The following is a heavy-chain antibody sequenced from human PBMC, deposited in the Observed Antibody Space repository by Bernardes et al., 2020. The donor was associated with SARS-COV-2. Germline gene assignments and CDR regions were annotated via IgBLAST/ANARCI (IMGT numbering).Heavy chain of an antibody. D-gene: IGHD3-10*01. CDR2: INPNSGGT. V-gene: IGHV1-2*04. CDR1: GYTFTGYY. J-gene: IGHJ6*02. Sequence: ASVKVSCKASGYTFTGYYMHWVRQAPGQGLEWMGWINPNSGGTNYAQKFQGWVTMTRDTSISTAYMELSRLRSDDTAVYYCARAGSYGYYYYYGMDVWGQRTTVPVSS. CDR3: ARAGSYGYYYYYGMDV.